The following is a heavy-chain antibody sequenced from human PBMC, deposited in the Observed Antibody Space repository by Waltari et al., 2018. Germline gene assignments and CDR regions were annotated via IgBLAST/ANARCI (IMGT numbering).Heavy chain of an antibody. CDR3: ARAGEGREQQLVPLNAFDI. CDR1: GGTFSSYA. Sequence: QVQLVQSGAEVKKPGSSVKVSCKASGGTFSSYAISWVRQAPGQGLEWMGGIIPIFGTANYAQKFQGRVTITTDESTSTAYMELSSLRSEDTAVYYCARAGEGREQQLVPLNAFDIWGQGTMVTVSS. V-gene: IGHV1-69*05. D-gene: IGHD6-13*01. CDR2: IIPIFGTA. J-gene: IGHJ3*02.